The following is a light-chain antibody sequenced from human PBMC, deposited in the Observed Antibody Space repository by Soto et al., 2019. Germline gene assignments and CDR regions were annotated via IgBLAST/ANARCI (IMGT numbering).Light chain of an antibody. CDR1: QSISSY. CDR3: RHYNSYSEA. J-gene: IGKJ1*01. V-gene: IGKV1-5*02. Sequence: IPMTRSPSSLSASLLYRFTMIGGASQSISSYLNWYQQKPGKAPKLLIYAASSLQSGVPSRFSGSGSGTEFTLTISSLQPDDFATYYCRHYNSYSEAFGQGTKVDIK. CDR2: AAS.